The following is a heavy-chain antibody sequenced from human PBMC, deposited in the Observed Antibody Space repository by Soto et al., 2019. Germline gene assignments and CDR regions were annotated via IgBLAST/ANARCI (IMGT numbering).Heavy chain of an antibody. Sequence: EVQLLESGGGLVQPGGSLRLSCAASGFTFSSYAMSWVRQAPGKGLEWVSAISGSGGSTYYADSVKGRFTISRDNSKNAVYLQMMRLRGEDTAVYYCAYSSTPFDYWGQGTLVTVPS. D-gene: IGHD6-13*01. V-gene: IGHV3-23*01. CDR1: GFTFSSYA. CDR3: AYSSTPFDY. J-gene: IGHJ4*02. CDR2: ISGSGGST.